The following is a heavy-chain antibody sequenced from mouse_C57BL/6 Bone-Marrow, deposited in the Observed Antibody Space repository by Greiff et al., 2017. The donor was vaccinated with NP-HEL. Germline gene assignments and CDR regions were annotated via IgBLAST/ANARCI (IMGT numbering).Heavy chain of an antibody. D-gene: IGHD1-1*01. V-gene: IGHV1-69*01. CDR2: IDPSDSYT. CDR1: GYTFTSYW. Sequence: QVQLQQPGAELVMPGASVKLSCKASGYTFTSYWMHWVKQRPGQVLEWIGEIDPSDSYTNYNQKFKGKSTLAVDKSSSTAYMQLSSLTSEDSAVYYCARSYYGSSEQNYYAMDYWGQGTSVTVSS. J-gene: IGHJ4*01. CDR3: ARSYYGSSEQNYYAMDY.